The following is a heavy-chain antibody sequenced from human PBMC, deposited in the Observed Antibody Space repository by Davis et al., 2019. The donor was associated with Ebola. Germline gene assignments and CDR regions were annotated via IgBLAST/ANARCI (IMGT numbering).Heavy chain of an antibody. V-gene: IGHV3-15*01. D-gene: IGHD6-13*01. CDR1: GFTFSSYW. CDR3: TRTPAAGL. CDR2: IKSKTDGGTA. J-gene: IGHJ4*02. Sequence: GESLKISCAASGFTFSSYWMSWVRQAPGKGLEWVGHIKSKTDGGTADYAAPVKTRFTISRDDSKNTLYLQMNSLKSEDTAVYYCTRTPAAGLWGQGTLVTVSS.